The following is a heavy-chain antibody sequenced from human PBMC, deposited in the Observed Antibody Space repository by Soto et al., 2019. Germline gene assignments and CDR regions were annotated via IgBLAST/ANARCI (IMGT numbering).Heavy chain of an antibody. V-gene: IGHV3-74*01. CDR2: INSDGSST. D-gene: IGHD5-12*01. J-gene: IGHJ4*02. Sequence: EVQLVESGGGLVQPGGSLRLSCAASGFTFSSYWMHWVRQAPGKGLVWVSRINSDGSSTSYADSVKGRFTISRDNAKKTLYLQMNSLRAEDSAVYYCARDDIVATKFSLIDYWGQGTLVTVSS. CDR1: GFTFSSYW. CDR3: ARDDIVATKFSLIDY.